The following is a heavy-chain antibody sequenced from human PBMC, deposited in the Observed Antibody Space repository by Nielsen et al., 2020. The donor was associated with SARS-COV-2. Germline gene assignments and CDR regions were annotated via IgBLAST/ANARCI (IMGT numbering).Heavy chain of an antibody. Sequence: WLRQPPGKGLEWIGSIYYSGSTYYNPSLKSRVTISVDTSKNQFSLKLSSVTAADTAVYYCARLPFGVAVAGTRVVAFDIWGQGTMVTVSS. J-gene: IGHJ3*02. CDR3: ARLPFGVAVAGTRVVAFDI. V-gene: IGHV4-39*01. CDR2: IYYSGST. D-gene: IGHD6-19*01.